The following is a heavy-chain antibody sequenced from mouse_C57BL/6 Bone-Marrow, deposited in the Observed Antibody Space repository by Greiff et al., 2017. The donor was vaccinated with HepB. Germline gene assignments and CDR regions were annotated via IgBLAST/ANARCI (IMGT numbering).Heavy chain of an antibody. CDR3: TPITTFDY. CDR1: GFNIKDDY. V-gene: IGHV14-4*01. CDR2: IDPENGDT. D-gene: IGHD1-1*01. J-gene: IGHJ2*01. Sequence: VQLQQSGAELVRPGASVKLSCTASGFNIKDDYMHWVKQRPEQGLEWIGWIDPENGDTESASKFQGKATITADTSSNTAYLQLSSLTSEDTAVYYCTPITTFDYWGQGTTLTVSS.